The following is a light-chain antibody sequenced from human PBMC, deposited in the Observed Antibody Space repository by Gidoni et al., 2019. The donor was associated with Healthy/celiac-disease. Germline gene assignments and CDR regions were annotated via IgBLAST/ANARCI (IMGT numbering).Light chain of an antibody. J-gene: IGKJ4*01. Sequence: DIQMTQSPSSLSASVGDRVTITCRASQSISSYLNWYQQKPGKAPNLLIYAASSLQSGVPSRFSGSGSGTDFTLTISSLQPEEFATYHCQQSYSTPPTFGGXTKVEIK. CDR2: AAS. V-gene: IGKV1-39*01. CDR3: QQSYSTPPT. CDR1: QSISSY.